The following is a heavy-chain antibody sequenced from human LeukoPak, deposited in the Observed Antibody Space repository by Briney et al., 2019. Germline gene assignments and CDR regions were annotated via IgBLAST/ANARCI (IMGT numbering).Heavy chain of an antibody. CDR2: ISSSSSYT. D-gene: IGHD6-13*01. V-gene: IGHV3-11*06. CDR3: ARVGSIAAAGTYDY. CDR1: GFTFSDYY. Sequence: PGGSPRLSCAASGFTFSDYYMTWIRQAPGKGLEWVSYISSSSSYTNYADSVKGRFTISRDNAKNSLYLQMNSLRAEDTAVCYCARVGSIAAAGTYDYWGQGTLVTVSS. J-gene: IGHJ4*02.